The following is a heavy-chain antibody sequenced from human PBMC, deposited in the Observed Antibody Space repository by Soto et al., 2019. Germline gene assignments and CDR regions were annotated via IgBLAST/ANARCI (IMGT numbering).Heavy chain of an antibody. J-gene: IGHJ6*02. D-gene: IGHD5-12*01. CDR1: GYTFTSYG. V-gene: IGHV1-18*04. CDR2: ISAYNGNT. Sequence: ASVKVSCKASGYTFTSYGISWVRQAPGQGLGWMGWISAYNGNTNYAQKLQGRVTMTTDTSTSTAYMELRSLRSDDTAVYYCAREDPGVANNFYYYGMDVWGQGTTVTVSS. CDR3: AREDPGVANNFYYYGMDV.